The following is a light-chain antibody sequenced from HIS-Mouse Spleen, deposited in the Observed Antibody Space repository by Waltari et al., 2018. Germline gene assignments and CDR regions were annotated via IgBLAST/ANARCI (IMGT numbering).Light chain of an antibody. J-gene: IGLJ3*02. CDR2: RNN. CDR1: SSNTGSNY. CDR3: AAWDDSLSGPGV. Sequence: QSVLTQPPSASGTPGQRVTSSCSGSSSNTGSNYVYWYQQLPGTAPKLLIYRNNQRPSGVPDRFSGSKSGTSASLAISGLRSEDEADYYCAAWDDSLSGPGVFGGGTKLTVL. V-gene: IGLV1-47*01.